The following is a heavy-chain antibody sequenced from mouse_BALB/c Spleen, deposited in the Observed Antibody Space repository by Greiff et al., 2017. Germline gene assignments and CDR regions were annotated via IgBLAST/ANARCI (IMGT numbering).Heavy chain of an antibody. V-gene: IGHV1-39*01. Sequence: VQLQQTGPELVKPGASVKISCKASGYSFTDYIMLWVKQSHGKSLEWIGNINPYYGSTSYNLKFKGKATLTVDKSSSTAYMQLNSLTSEDSAVYYCARRGNDYVFAYWGQGTLVTVSA. CDR2: INPYYGST. D-gene: IGHD2-4*01. CDR3: ARRGNDYVFAY. J-gene: IGHJ3*01. CDR1: GYSFTDYI.